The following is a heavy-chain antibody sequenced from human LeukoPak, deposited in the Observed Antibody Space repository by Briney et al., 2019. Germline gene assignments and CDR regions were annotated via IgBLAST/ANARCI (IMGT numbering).Heavy chain of an antibody. CDR3: ASRSDDRSLSYFDY. J-gene: IGHJ4*02. CDR1: GGSIRSSGYY. D-gene: IGHD3-22*01. V-gene: IGHV4-39*01. Sequence: SVSLSLTCTVSGGSIRSSGYYWGWIRQPPGKGLEWIGSIYSRGSTYYNPSLKSRVTISVNTSNSQFCLKLSSVTAVDTAVYYCASRSDDRSLSYFDYWGQGTLVAVPS. CDR2: IYSRGST.